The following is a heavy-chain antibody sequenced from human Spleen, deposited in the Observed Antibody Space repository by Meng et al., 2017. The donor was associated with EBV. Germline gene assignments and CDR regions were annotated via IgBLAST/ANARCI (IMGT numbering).Heavy chain of an antibody. CDR3: ARDLGGDFDY. Sequence: QVQLVQSGAGLKKPGASVKVSCKASGYIFSSYEINWVRQATGQGLEWMGWMNPTSGKTGYAQKFQDRVTMTRDSAISTAYMELSSLRSDDTAVYYCARDLGGDFDYWGQGTLVTVSS. CDR1: GYIFSSYE. V-gene: IGHV1-8*01. CDR2: MNPTSGKT. D-gene: IGHD3-16*01. J-gene: IGHJ4*02.